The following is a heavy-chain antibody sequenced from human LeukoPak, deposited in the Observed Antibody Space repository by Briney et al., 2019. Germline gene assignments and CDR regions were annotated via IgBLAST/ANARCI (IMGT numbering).Heavy chain of an antibody. V-gene: IGHV3-21*01. CDR2: IISSSSYI. D-gene: IGHD3-22*01. J-gene: IGHJ3*02. CDR1: ELPSITTG. Sequence: PGGPLKLSVAPPELPSITTGINWVPQAPGKGLGGGPSIISSSSYIYYADSVKGRFTISRDNAKNSLYLQMNSLRAEDTAVYYCARDMGNYYDSSGYAYAFDIWGQGTMVTVSS. CDR3: ARDMGNYYDSSGYAYAFDI.